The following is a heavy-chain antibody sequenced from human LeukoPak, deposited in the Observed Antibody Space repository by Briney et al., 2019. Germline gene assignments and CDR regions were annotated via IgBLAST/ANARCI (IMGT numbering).Heavy chain of an antibody. CDR2: IDSGGGT. CDR3: AKDHGD. D-gene: IGHD3-3*01. V-gene: IGHV3-23*01. CDR1: GFTFSIYG. J-gene: IGHJ4*02. Sequence: GGSLRLSCAASGFTFSIYGMTWVRQAPGKGLEWVSTIDSGGGTYYADSVKGRFTISRDNSKNTLDLQMNSLRAEDTAVYYCAKDHGDWGQGTLVTVSS.